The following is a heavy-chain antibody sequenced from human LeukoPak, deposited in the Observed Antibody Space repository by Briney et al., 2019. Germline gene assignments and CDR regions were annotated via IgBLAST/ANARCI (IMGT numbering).Heavy chain of an antibody. J-gene: IGHJ4*02. CDR3: ATSYSYYSD. CDR2: IYYSGRT. D-gene: IGHD5-18*01. CDR1: GGSISPYY. Sequence: SETLSLTCIVSGGSISPYYWSWIRQPPGSGLEWIAYIYYSGRTYYNPSLKSRVAISVDTSKNQFSLKLSSVTAADTAVYYCATSYSYYSDWGQGALVTVSS. V-gene: IGHV4-59*04.